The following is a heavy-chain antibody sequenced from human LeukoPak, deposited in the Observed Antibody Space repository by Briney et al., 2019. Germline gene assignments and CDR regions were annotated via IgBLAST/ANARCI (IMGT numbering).Heavy chain of an antibody. CDR1: GFTFSNHN. V-gene: IGHV3-48*04. J-gene: IGHJ5*02. CDR3: AGARGAVAAWFDP. Sequence: GGSLRLSCAASGFTFSNHNMNWVRQDPGKGLERISYITLSRTTIYYADSVKGRFTISRDNAKNSLYLQMNSLRAEDTAVYYCAGARGAVAAWFDPWGQGTLVTVSS. CDR2: ITLSRTTI. D-gene: IGHD6-19*01.